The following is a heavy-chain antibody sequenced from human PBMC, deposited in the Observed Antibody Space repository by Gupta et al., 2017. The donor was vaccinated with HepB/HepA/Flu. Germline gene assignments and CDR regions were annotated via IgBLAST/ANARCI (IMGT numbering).Heavy chain of an antibody. J-gene: IGHJ6*03. D-gene: IGHD2-15*01. CDR3: ARTVWYCSGGSCYLGKPYYYYMDV. CDR2: IYDSGGT. CDR1: GSSISSYY. V-gene: IGHV4-59*01. Sequence: QVQLQESGPGLVNPPETLFLTCTVSGSSISSYYWTWIRQPPGKGLEWIGYIYDSGGTNYNPSLKSRVTISVDTSKNQFSLKLSSVTAADTAVYYWARTVWYCSGGSCYLGKPYYYYMDVWGKGTTVTVSS.